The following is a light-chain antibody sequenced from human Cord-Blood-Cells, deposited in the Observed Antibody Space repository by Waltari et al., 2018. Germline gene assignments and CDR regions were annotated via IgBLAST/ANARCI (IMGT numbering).Light chain of an antibody. J-gene: IGKJ1*01. Sequence: DIQMTQSPSTLSASVGDRVTITCRASQSISSWLAWYQQKPGKAPKLLSYDASSLESGVPSRFSGSGSVTEFTLTISSLQPDDFATYYCQQYNSYSRTFGQVTKVEIK. CDR2: DAS. CDR1: QSISSW. CDR3: QQYNSYSRT. V-gene: IGKV1-5*01.